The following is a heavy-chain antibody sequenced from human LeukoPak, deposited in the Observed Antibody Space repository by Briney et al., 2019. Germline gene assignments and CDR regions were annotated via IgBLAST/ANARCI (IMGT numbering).Heavy chain of an antibody. D-gene: IGHD3-10*01. Sequence: SETLSLTCTVSGGSISSGGYCWSWIRQHPGKGLEWIGYIYYSGSTYYNPSLKSRVTISVDTSKNQFSLKLSSVTAADTAVYYCARVLRDGSGSSNWFDPWGQGTLVTVSS. V-gene: IGHV4-31*03. CDR3: ARVLRDGSGSSNWFDP. CDR2: IYYSGST. J-gene: IGHJ5*02. CDR1: GGSISSGGYC.